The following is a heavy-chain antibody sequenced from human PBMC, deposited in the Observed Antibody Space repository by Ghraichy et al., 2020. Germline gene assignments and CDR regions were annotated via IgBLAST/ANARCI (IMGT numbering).Heavy chain of an antibody. V-gene: IGHV4-34*01. CDR3: ARAKQLVLVGVFDY. J-gene: IGHJ4*02. CDR1: GGSFSGYY. Sequence: SETLSLTCAVYGGSFSGYYWSWIRQPPGKGLEWIGEINHSGSTNDNPSLKSRVSISVDTSKNQFSLKLSSVTAADTAVYYCARAKQLVLVGVFDYWGQGTLVTVSS. D-gene: IGHD6-6*01. CDR2: INHSGST.